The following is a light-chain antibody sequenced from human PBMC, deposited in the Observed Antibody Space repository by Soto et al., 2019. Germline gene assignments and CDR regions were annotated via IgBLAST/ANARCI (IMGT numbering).Light chain of an antibody. V-gene: IGLV2-14*01. CDR1: SSDVGGYNY. Sequence: QSALTQPASVFGSPGQSITISCTGTSSDVGGYNYVSWYQQHPGKAPKLMIFDVSYRPSGVSHRFSGSKSGNTASLTISGLQTEDEADYYCASYVNNNYWVFGGGTKLTVL. J-gene: IGLJ3*02. CDR2: DVS. CDR3: ASYVNNNYWV.